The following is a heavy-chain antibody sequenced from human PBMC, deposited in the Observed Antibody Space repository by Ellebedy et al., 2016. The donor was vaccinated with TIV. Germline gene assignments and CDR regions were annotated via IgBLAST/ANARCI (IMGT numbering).Heavy chain of an antibody. Sequence: ASVKVSCKASGYTFTSYYMHWVRQAPGQGLEWMGIINPSGGSTGYAQKFQGRVTMTRDTSTSTVYMELSSLRSEDTAVYYCARGDYGDYVINWYFDLWGRGTLVTVSS. D-gene: IGHD4-17*01. CDR2: INPSGGST. V-gene: IGHV1-46*01. CDR1: GYTFTSYY. J-gene: IGHJ2*01. CDR3: ARGDYGDYVINWYFDL.